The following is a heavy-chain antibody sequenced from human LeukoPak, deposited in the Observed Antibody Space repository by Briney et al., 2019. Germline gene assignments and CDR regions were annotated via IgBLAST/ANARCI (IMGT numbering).Heavy chain of an antibody. CDR1: GYTFTGYY. CDR2: INPNSGGT. D-gene: IGHD5-24*01. J-gene: IGHJ3*02. CDR3: ARDRDGYNYAFDI. V-gene: IGHV1-2*02. Sequence: GASVQVSCKASGYTFTGYYMHWVRQAPGEGLEWMGWINPNSGGTNYAQKFQGRVTMTRDTSISTAYMELSRLRSDDTAVYYCARDRDGYNYAFDIWGQGTMVTVSS.